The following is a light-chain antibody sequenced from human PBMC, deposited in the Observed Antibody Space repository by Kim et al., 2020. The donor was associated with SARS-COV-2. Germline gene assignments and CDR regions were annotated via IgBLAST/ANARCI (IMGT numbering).Light chain of an antibody. Sequence: QRVTISCTGSSSNIGAGYDVHWYQQLPGTAPKLLIYGNGNRPSGVPDRFSGSKSGTSASLAITGLQAEDEADYYCQSYDSSLSGSVFGGGTKLTVL. V-gene: IGLV1-40*01. CDR1: SSNIGAGYD. CDR2: GNG. J-gene: IGLJ3*02. CDR3: QSYDSSLSGSV.